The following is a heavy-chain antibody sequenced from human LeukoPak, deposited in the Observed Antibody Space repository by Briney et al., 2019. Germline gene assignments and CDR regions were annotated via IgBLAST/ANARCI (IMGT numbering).Heavy chain of an antibody. V-gene: IGHV2-70*11. CDR2: IDWDDDK. D-gene: IGHD4-11*01. Sequence: ESGPTLVNPTQTLTLTCTFSGFSLKTSGMCVNWIRQPPGKALEWLARIDWDDDKYYSTSLKTRLTISKDTSKNQVVLTMTNMDPVDTATYYCARLTTQQSIRDAVDIWGQGTMVTVSS. J-gene: IGHJ3*02. CDR3: ARLTTQQSIRDAVDI. CDR1: GFSLKTSGMC.